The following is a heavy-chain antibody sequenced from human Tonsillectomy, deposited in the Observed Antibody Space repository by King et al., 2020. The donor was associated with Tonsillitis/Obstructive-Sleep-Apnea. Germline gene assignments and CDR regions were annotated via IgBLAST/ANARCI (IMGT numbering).Heavy chain of an antibody. Sequence: QLVQSGAEVKKPGASVKVSCMVSGYTLTKLSMHWVRQAPGKGVECMGGLDPGDGETNYAQNLQGRVTMTEDTSTDTAYMELSSLRSEDTAGYYCATKGRTTVTSISSWAEICGQRTIGTDSP. CDR2: LDPGDGET. CDR1: GYTLTKLS. D-gene: IGHD4-17*01. V-gene: IGHV1-24*01. J-gene: IGHJ3*02. CDR3: ATKGRTTVTSISSWAEI.